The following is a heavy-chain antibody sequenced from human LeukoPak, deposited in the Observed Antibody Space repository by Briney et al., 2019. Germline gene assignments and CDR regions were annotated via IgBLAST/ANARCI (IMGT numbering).Heavy chain of an antibody. D-gene: IGHD3-10*01. CDR1: GGSISSGDYY. V-gene: IGHV4-30-4*01. Sequence: SQTLSLTCTVSGGSISSGDYYWSWIRQPPGKGLEWIGYIYYSGSTYYNPSLKSRVTISVDTSKNQFSLKLSSVTAADTAVYYCARGRNDYGSGSYYLPRYYFDYWGQGTLVTVSS. CDR3: ARGRNDYGSGSYYLPRYYFDY. J-gene: IGHJ4*02. CDR2: IYYSGST.